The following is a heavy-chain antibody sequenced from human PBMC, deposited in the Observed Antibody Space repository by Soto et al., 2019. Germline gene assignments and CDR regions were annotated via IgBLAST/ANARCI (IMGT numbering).Heavy chain of an antibody. CDR2: MAYDGNRE. Sequence: QVQLVESGGGVVQPGRSLRLSCAASGFTFSMYVMHWVRQAPGKGLEWVAVMAYDGNREYYGDAVKGRFFVSRDNSKNTRYLRMNSLRPEDTAVYYCARVGVSFYGSWDSWGQGALVTVSS. CDR1: GFTFSMYV. CDR3: ARVGVSFYGSWDS. J-gene: IGHJ4*02. V-gene: IGHV3-30-3*01. D-gene: IGHD1-26*01.